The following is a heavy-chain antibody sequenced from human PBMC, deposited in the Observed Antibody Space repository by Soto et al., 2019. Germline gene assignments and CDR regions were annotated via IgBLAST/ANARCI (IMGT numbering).Heavy chain of an antibody. J-gene: IGHJ3*02. CDR2: MYHSGNT. Sequence: SETLSLTCAVSGLSITSGYYWGWVRQPPGKGLEWIAIMYHSGNTYYNPSLKSRGTISLDTSKNQISLKLRSVIAADTAVYYCARGADIMATTGDAFDIWGQGTMVTVS. V-gene: IGHV4-38-2*01. CDR3: ARGADIMATTGDAFDI. CDR1: GLSITSGYY. D-gene: IGHD5-12*01.